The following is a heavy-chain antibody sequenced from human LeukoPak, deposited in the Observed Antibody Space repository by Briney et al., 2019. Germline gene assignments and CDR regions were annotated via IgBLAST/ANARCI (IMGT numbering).Heavy chain of an antibody. J-gene: IGHJ4*02. CDR3: ARGLAYYGSGSFFDY. CDR1: GYTFTSYD. D-gene: IGHD3-10*01. Sequence: ASVKVSCKASGYTFTSYDINWVRQATGQGLEWMGWMNPNSGNTGYAQKFQGRVTITRNTPISTAYMELGSLRSEDTAVYYCARGLAYYGSGSFFDYWGQGTLVTVSS. CDR2: MNPNSGNT. V-gene: IGHV1-8*03.